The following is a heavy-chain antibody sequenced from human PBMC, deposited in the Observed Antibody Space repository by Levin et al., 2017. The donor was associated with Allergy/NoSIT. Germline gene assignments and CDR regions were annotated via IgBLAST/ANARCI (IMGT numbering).Heavy chain of an antibody. CDR3: ARDFSEGFDY. V-gene: IGHV3-48*01. D-gene: IGHD1-26*01. Sequence: GESLKISCAASGFTFSSYSMNWVRQAPGKGLEWVSYISSSSSTIYYADSVKGRFTISRDNAKNSLYLQMNSLRAEDTAVYYCARDFSEGFDYWGQGTLVTVSS. J-gene: IGHJ4*02. CDR1: GFTFSSYS. CDR2: ISSSSSTI.